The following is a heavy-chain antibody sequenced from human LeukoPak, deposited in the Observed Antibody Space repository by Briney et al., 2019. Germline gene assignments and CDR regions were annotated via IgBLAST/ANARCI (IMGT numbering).Heavy chain of an antibody. CDR3: ARDASIAAAWVDY. J-gene: IGHJ4*02. V-gene: IGHV3-33*01. CDR2: IWYDGSNK. CDR1: GFTFSSYG. D-gene: IGHD6-13*01. Sequence: GRSLRLSCAASGFTFSSYGMHWVRQAPGKGLEWVAVIWYDGSNKYYADSVKGRFTISRDNSKNTLYLQMNSLRAEDTAVYYCARDASIAAAWVDYWGQGTLVTVSS.